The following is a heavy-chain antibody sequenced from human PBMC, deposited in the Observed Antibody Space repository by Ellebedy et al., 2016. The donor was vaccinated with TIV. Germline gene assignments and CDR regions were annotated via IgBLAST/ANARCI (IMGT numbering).Heavy chain of an antibody. CDR3: AKVVYKVGGDTGWFDP. D-gene: IGHD2-8*02. V-gene: IGHV3-23*01. J-gene: IGHJ5*02. Sequence: GESLKISCAASGFTFSSHAMSWVRQAPGKGLGWVSGMSASGGNTYYADSVKRRFTISRDNSKDILYLQMKSLRAEDTAVYFCAKVVYKVGGDTGWFDPWGQGTLVTVSS. CDR2: MSASGGNT. CDR1: GFTFSSHA.